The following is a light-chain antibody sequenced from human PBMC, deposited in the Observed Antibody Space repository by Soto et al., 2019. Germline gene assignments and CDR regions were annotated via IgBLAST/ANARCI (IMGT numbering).Light chain of an antibody. V-gene: IGKV3-11*01. CDR3: QQRSSWPPTIT. J-gene: IGKJ5*01. CDR2: DAS. CDR1: QSVSTY. Sequence: EIVLTESPATLSLSRGERATLSCTASQSVSTYLAWYQQRPGQAPRLLVYDASYRATDIPPRFSGSGSLKDFTLNISSLEPEDFAVYYCQQRSSWPPTITFGQGTRLEIK.